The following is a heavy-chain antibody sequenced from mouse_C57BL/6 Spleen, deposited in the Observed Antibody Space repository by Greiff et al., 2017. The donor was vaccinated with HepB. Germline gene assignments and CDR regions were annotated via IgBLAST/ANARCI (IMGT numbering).Heavy chain of an antibody. CDR3: ARRDYYGSSWDYFDY. J-gene: IGHJ2*01. D-gene: IGHD1-1*01. CDR2: IDPSDSYT. CDR1: GYTFTSYW. Sequence: QVQLKQSGPELVKPGASVKLSCKASGYTFTSYWMHWVKQRPGQGLEWIGEIDPSDSYTNYNQKFKGKSTLTVDKSSSTAYMQLSSLTSGDSAVYYCARRDYYGSSWDYFDYWGQGTTLTVSS. V-gene: IGHV1-69*01.